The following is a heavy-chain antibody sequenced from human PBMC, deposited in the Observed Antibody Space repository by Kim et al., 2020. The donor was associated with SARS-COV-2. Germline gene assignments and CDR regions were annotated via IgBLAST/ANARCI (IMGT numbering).Heavy chain of an antibody. D-gene: IGHD6-6*01. Sequence: SVKVSCKASGGTFSSYAISWVRQAPGQGLEWMGRIIPILGIANYAQKFQGRVTITADKSTSTAYMELSSLRSEDTAVYYCARDPRYSSSDWFDPWGQGTLVTVSS. CDR2: IIPILGIA. J-gene: IGHJ5*02. CDR1: GGTFSSYA. V-gene: IGHV1-69*04. CDR3: ARDPRYSSSDWFDP.